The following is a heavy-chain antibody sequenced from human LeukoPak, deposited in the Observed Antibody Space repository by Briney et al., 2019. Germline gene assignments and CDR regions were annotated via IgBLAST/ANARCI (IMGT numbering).Heavy chain of an antibody. CDR1: GFTFSSYW. V-gene: IGHV3-7*01. Sequence: PGGSLRLSCAASGFTFSSYWMSWVRQAPGKGLEWVANIKQDGSEKYYVDSVKGRFTISRDNAKNSLYLQMNSLRAEDTAVYYCARLAWDSGSYPFDYWGQGTLVTVSS. CDR3: ARLAWDSGSYPFDY. D-gene: IGHD1-26*01. CDR2: IKQDGSEK. J-gene: IGHJ4*02.